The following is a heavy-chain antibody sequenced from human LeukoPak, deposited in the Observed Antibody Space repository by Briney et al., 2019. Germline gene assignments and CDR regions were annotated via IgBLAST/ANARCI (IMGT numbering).Heavy chain of an antibody. Sequence: RPGGSLRLSCAASGFTFSSYGMHWVRQAPGKGLEWVAFIRYDGSNKYYVDSVKGRFTIPRDNSKNTLYLQMNSLRAEDAAVYYCAKDPPGSGSYNLDYWGQGTLVTVSS. V-gene: IGHV3-30*02. J-gene: IGHJ4*02. CDR1: GFTFSSYG. CDR3: AKDPPGSGSYNLDY. CDR2: IRYDGSNK. D-gene: IGHD3-10*01.